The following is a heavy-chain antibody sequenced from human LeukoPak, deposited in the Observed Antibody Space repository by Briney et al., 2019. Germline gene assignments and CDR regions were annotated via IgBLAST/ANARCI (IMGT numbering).Heavy chain of an antibody. V-gene: IGHV1-2*06. J-gene: IGHJ4*02. CDR3: AREYVDSSSWDYYFDY. Sequence: ASVKVSCKASGYTFTGYYMHWVRQAPGQGLEWMGRINPNSGGTNYAQKFQGRVTMTRDTSISTAYMELSRLRSDDTAVYYCAREYVDSSSWDYYFDYWGQGTLVTVSS. CDR2: INPNSGGT. CDR1: GYTFTGYY. D-gene: IGHD6-13*01.